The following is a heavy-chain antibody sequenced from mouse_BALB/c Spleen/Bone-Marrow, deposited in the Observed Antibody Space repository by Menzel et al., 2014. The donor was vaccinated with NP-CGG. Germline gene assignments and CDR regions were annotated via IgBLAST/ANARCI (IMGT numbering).Heavy chain of an antibody. Sequence: VQLQQSGAELVRPGSSVKISCKASGYAFSTYWMSWVKQRPGQGLEWIGQIYPGEGDTNYNGKFKGKATLTADKSSSTAFMQLSSLTSEDSAIYFCARSGYGSNYDYWGQGTTLTVSS. J-gene: IGHJ2*01. D-gene: IGHD1-1*01. CDR3: ARSGYGSNYDY. CDR1: GYAFSTYW. V-gene: IGHV1-80*01. CDR2: IYPGEGDT.